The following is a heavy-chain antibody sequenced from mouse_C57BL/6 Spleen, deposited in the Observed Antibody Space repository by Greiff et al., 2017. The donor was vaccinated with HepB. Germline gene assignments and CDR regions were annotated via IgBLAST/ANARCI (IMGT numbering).Heavy chain of an antibody. V-gene: IGHV5-16*01. Sequence: EVQLQQSEGGLVQPGSSMKLSCTASGFTFSDYYMAWVRQVPEKGLEWVANINYDGSSTYYLDSLKSRFIISRDNAKNILYLQMSSLKSEDTATYYCAREELGRFFAYWGQGTLVTVSA. CDR2: INYDGSST. CDR1: GFTFSDYY. D-gene: IGHD4-1*01. J-gene: IGHJ3*01. CDR3: AREELGRFFAY.